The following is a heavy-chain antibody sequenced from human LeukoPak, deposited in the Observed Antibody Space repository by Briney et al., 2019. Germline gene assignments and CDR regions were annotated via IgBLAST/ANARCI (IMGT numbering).Heavy chain of an antibody. D-gene: IGHD2-15*01. J-gene: IGHJ5*02. CDR2: IIPIFGTS. V-gene: IGHV1-69*05. CDR1: GGTFSSYA. Sequence: ASVKVSRKASGGTFSSYAISWVRQAPGQGPEWMGSIIPIFGTSNYAQKFHGRVTITTDESTSTAYMELSRLRSEDTAVYYCARDLRRGSADNWFDPWGQGTLVTVSS. CDR3: ARDLRRGSADNWFDP.